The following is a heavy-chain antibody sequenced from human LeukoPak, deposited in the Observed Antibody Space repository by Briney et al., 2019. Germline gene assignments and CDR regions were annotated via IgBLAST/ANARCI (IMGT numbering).Heavy chain of an antibody. Sequence: ASVKVSCKASGGTFSSYSISWVRQAPGQGLEWMGGIIPIFGTANYAQKFQGRVTITADESTSTAYMELSSLRSEDTAVYYCARTTPKPAAMGGYYYYYMDVWGKGTTVTVSS. V-gene: IGHV1-69*13. J-gene: IGHJ6*03. CDR2: IIPIFGTA. CDR3: ARTTPKPAAMGGYYYYYMDV. CDR1: GGTFSSYS. D-gene: IGHD2-2*01.